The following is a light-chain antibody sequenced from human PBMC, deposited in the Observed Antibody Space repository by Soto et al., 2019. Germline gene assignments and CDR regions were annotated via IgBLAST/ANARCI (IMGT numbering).Light chain of an antibody. CDR1: QSVRNSL. V-gene: IGKV3-20*01. CDR3: QQYGSSPRT. Sequence: IVLTQSPGTLSLSPWERATLSCRASQSVRNSLLAWYQQKPGQAPRLLIYGASSRATGIPDRFSGSGSGTDFTLTISRLEPEDFAVYYCQQYGSSPRTFGQGTKVDIK. CDR2: GAS. J-gene: IGKJ1*01.